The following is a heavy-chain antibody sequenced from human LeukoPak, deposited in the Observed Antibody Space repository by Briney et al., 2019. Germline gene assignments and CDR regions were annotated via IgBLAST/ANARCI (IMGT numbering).Heavy chain of an antibody. Sequence: SETLSLTCAVSGYSISSGYYWGWIRQPPGKGLEWIASIYHSGSTYYNPSIKSRVTISVDRSKSQFSLKLSSVTAADTAVYYCARHSREDKNSLDYWGQGTLVTVSS. CDR3: ARHSREDKNSLDY. CDR2: IYHSGST. CDR1: GYSISSGYY. V-gene: IGHV4-38-2*01. D-gene: IGHD2/OR15-2a*01. J-gene: IGHJ4*02.